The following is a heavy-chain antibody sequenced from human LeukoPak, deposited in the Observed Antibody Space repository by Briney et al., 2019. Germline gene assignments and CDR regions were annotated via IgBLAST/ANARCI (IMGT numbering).Heavy chain of an antibody. CDR2: ISYDGSNK. CDR1: GFTFSSYA. V-gene: IGHV3-30*01. J-gene: IGHJ4*02. D-gene: IGHD2-2*01. Sequence: PGRSLRLSCAASGFTFSSYAMHWVRQAPGKGLEWVAVISYDGSNKYYADSVKGRFTISRDNSKNTLYLQMNSLRAEGTAVYYCARAPYVSYCSSTSCVERGVFDYWGQGTLVTVSS. CDR3: ARAPYVSYCSSTSCVERGVFDY.